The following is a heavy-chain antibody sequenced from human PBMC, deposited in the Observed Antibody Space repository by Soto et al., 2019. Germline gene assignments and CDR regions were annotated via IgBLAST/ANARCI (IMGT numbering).Heavy chain of an antibody. D-gene: IGHD3-22*01. J-gene: IGHJ5*02. Sequence: TSETLSLTCTVSGGSVSSTDYYWNWIRQPPGKGLEWIGYVYYSGSTYYNPSLESRLSISIDTLKNQFYLKLSSVTAADTAVYFGARSDYYYDRHWFDPWGQGTLVTVSS. CDR2: VYYSGST. V-gene: IGHV4-30-4*01. CDR1: GGSVSSTDYY. CDR3: ARSDYYYDRHWFDP.